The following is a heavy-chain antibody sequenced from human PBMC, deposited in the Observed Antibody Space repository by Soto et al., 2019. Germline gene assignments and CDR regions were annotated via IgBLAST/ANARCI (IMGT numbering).Heavy chain of an antibody. Sequence: SETLSLNCTVSGVSIHNSHSFWAWICQPPGKGLQFIASVYHNGGAHYNSSLKSRVTISVDTANNQVSLRMRSLTAADTAFYYCGRVVEGATRHTDPDSWGQGILVTVSS. J-gene: IGHJ5*01. V-gene: IGHV4-39*01. CDR3: GRVVEGATRHTDPDS. CDR2: VYHNGGA. D-gene: IGHD2-21*01. CDR1: GVSIHNSHSF.